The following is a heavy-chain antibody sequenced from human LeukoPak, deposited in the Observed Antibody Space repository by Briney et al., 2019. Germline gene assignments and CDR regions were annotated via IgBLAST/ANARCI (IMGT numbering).Heavy chain of an antibody. D-gene: IGHD6-6*01. J-gene: IGHJ4*02. CDR1: GFTFSSYS. V-gene: IGHV3-21*01. CDR3: AREIAARPYFDY. CDR2: ISSSSSYI. Sequence: GGSPRLSCAASGFTFSSYSMNWVRQAPGKGLEWVSSISSSSSYIYYADSVKGRFTISRDNAKNSLYLQMNSLRAEDTAVYYCAREIAARPYFDYWGQGTLVTVSS.